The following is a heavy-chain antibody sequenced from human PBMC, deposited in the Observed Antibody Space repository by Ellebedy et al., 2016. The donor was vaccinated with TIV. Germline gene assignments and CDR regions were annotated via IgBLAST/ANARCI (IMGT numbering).Heavy chain of an antibody. CDR1: GFTFNSYW. V-gene: IGHV3-7*03. CDR3: VRDGAYGDYSPGYYGMDV. J-gene: IGHJ6*02. Sequence: GGSLRLSCAASGFTFNSYWMSWVRQAPGKGLEWVANINQDGSRIYSVDSVKGRFTISRDNAKNSVYLRMNTLRVEDKAVYHCVRDGAYGDYSPGYYGMDVWGQGTTVTVSS. CDR2: INQDGSRI. D-gene: IGHD3-22*01.